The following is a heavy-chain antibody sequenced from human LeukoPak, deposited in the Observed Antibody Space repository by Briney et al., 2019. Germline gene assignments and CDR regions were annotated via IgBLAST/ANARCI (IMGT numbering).Heavy chain of an antibody. Sequence: SSETLSLTCTVSGGSTSSYYWSWIRQPPGKGLEWIGYIYYSGYTNYNPSLKSRVTMSVDTSKNQFSLNLGSVTAADTAVYYCARFSSIAAAFDYWGQGTLVTVSS. CDR1: GGSTSSYY. D-gene: IGHD6-13*01. CDR3: ARFSSIAAAFDY. V-gene: IGHV4-59*12. CDR2: IYYSGYT. J-gene: IGHJ4*02.